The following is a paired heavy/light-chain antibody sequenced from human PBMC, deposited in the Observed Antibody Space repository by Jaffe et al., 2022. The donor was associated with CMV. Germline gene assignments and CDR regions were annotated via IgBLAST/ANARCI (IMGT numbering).Heavy chain of an antibody. CDR2: VKRKIDGGTS. CDR1: GFTFANAW. J-gene: IGHJ4*02. D-gene: IGHD1-26*01. CDR3: ATDGGGRYNEHVF. V-gene: IGHV3-15*01. Sequence: EVQLVESGGGLVKPGGSLRLSCAASGFTFANAWMNWVRQAPGKGLEWVGRVKRKIDGGTSHYAAPVEGRFSISRDDSKNTVYLEMSSLKVEDTAVYYCATDGGGRYNEHVFWGQGTLVTVSS.
Light chain of an antibody. CDR3: QYYSSAPPYP. CDR1: QGISNY. V-gene: IGKV1-27*01. CDR2: AAS. Sequence: DIQMTQSPSSLSASVGDRVTITCRASQGISNYLAWYQQKPGKLPQLLIYAASTLQSGVPSRFSGGGSGTDFTLTINSLQPEDVATYYCQYYSSAPPYPFGQGTKLEIK. J-gene: IGKJ2*01.